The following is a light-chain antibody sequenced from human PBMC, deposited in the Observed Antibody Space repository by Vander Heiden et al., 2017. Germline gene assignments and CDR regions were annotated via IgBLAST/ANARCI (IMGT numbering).Light chain of an antibody. V-gene: IGKV4-1*01. J-gene: IGKJ2*01. Sequence: DSVMTQSPDSLAVSLGERATINCKSSQSVLYSSNNKNYLAWYQQKPGQPPKLLIYWASTRESGVPDRFSGSGSGTDFTLAISSLQAEDVAVYYCQQYDSTPYTFGQGTKLXIK. CDR2: WAS. CDR3: QQYDSTPYT. CDR1: QSVLYSSNNKNY.